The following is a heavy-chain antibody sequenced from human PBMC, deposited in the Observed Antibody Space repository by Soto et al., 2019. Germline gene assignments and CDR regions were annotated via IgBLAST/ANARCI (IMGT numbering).Heavy chain of an antibody. CDR2: ISSNGGST. CDR3: ARGGGYDYPYYFDY. D-gene: IGHD5-12*01. V-gene: IGHV3-64*01. Sequence: GSLRLSCAASGFTFSSYAMHWVRQAPGKGLEYVSAISSNGGSTYYANSVKGRFTISRDNSKNTLYLQMGSLRAEDMAVYYCARGGGYDYPYYFDYWGQGTLVTVSS. CDR1: GFTFSSYA. J-gene: IGHJ4*02.